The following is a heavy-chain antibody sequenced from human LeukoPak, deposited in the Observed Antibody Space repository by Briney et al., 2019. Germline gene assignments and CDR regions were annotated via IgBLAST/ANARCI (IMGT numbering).Heavy chain of an antibody. Sequence: GGSLRLSCAASGFTFDDYGMSWVRQAPGKGLEWVSGINWNGGSTGYADSVKGRFTISRDNAKNSLYLQMNSLRAEDTALYYCARDPEGDPPYYMDVWGKGTTVTVSS. J-gene: IGHJ6*03. D-gene: IGHD3-16*01. V-gene: IGHV3-20*04. CDR2: INWNGGST. CDR3: ARDPEGDPPYYMDV. CDR1: GFTFDDYG.